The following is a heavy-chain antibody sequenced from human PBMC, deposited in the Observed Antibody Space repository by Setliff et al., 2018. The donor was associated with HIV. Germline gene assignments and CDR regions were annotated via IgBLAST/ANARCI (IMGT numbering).Heavy chain of an antibody. V-gene: IGHV4-59*01. J-gene: IGHJ4*02. Sequence: PSETLSLTCTVSGGSMSSYYWSWIRQPPGKGLEWIGLIYYNGGTNYNPSLKSRVTISLDTSKNQFSLSLRSVTAADTAVYFCARERPQSHFFDYWGQGTLVTVSS. CDR2: IYYNGGT. CDR1: GGSMSSYY. D-gene: IGHD6-19*01. CDR3: ARERPQSHFFDY.